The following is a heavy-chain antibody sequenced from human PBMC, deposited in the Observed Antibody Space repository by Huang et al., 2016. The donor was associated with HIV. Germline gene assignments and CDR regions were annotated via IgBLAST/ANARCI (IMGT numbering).Heavy chain of an antibody. CDR2: INHSGST. CDR3: ARGGATVTTSPGFEYYMDV. Sequence: QVQLQQWGAGLLKPSETLSLTCAVYGGSLSGYYWAWIRQSPVKGLEWIGEINHSGSTNYRPSLKSRVIISVDKAKNQVSLKLTSVTSADTAVYYCARGGATVTTSPGFEYYMDVWGKGTTVTVSS. D-gene: IGHD4-4*01. V-gene: IGHV4-34*01. CDR1: GGSLSGYY. J-gene: IGHJ6*03.